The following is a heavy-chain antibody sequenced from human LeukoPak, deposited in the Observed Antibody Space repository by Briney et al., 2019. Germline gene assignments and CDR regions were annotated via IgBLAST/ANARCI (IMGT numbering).Heavy chain of an antibody. CDR3: ARGLWALFDY. V-gene: IGHV4-30-2*01. D-gene: IGHD2-21*01. CDR2: IYHSGST. J-gene: IGHJ4*02. Sequence: SETLSLTCAVSGGSISSGGYSWSWIRQPPGKGLEWIGYIYHSGSTYYNPSLKSRVTISVDRSKNQFSLKLSSVTAADTAVYYCARGLWALFDYWGQGTLVTVSS. CDR1: GGSISSGGYS.